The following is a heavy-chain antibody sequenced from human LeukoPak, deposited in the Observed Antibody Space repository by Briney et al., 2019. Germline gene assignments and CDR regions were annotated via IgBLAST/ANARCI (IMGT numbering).Heavy chain of an antibody. Sequence: GGSLRLSCAASGFTFSSYAMSWVRQAPGKGLEWVSAISGSGGSTYYADSVKGRFTISRDNSKNTLYLQMNSLRAEDTAVYYCSKDQCSDTAMVKDYWGQGTLVTVSS. CDR2: ISGSGGST. V-gene: IGHV3-23*01. J-gene: IGHJ4*02. CDR3: SKDQCSDTAMVKDY. CDR1: GFTFSSYA. D-gene: IGHD5-18*01.